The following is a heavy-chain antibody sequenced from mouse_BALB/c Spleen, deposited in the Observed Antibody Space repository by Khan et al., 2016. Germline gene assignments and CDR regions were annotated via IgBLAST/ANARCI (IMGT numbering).Heavy chain of an antibody. V-gene: IGHV9-3*02. D-gene: IGHD2-4*01. Sequence: QIQLVQSGPELKKPGETVKISCKASGYTFTNYGMNWVKQAPGKGLKWMGWINTNTGEPTYAEEFKGRFAFSLETSASTAYLQFNNLKNEDTATYFCARWVITTNFDYWGQGTTLTVSS. CDR2: INTNTGEP. J-gene: IGHJ2*01. CDR3: ARWVITTNFDY. CDR1: GYTFTNYG.